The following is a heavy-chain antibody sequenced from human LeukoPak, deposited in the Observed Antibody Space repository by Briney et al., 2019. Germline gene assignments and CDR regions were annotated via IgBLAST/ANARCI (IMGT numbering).Heavy chain of an antibody. CDR3: AKVTVLLWFGELDDAFDI. J-gene: IGHJ3*02. D-gene: IGHD3-10*01. Sequence: GGSLRLSCAASGFTFSSYAMSWVRQAPGNGLEWVSAIRGSGGSTYYADSVKGRFTISRDNSKNTLYLQMNSLRAEDTAVYYCAKVTVLLWFGELDDAFDIWGQGTMVTVSS. CDR1: GFTFSSYA. CDR2: IRGSGGST. V-gene: IGHV3-23*01.